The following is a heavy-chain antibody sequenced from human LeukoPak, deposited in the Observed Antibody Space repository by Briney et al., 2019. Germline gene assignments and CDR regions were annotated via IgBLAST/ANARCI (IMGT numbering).Heavy chain of an antibody. CDR3: AELGITMIGGV. V-gene: IGHV3-21*01. D-gene: IGHD3-10*02. CDR1: GFTFSSYS. Sequence: GGSLRLSCAASGFTFSSYSMNWVRQAPGKGLEWVSSISSSSSYIYYADSVKGRFTISRDNANNSLYLQMNSLRAEDTAVYYFAELGITMIGGVWGKGTTVTISS. J-gene: IGHJ6*04. CDR2: ISSSSSYI.